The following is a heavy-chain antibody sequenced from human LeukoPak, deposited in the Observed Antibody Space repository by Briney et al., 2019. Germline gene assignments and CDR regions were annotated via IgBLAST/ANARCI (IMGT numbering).Heavy chain of an antibody. CDR2: IIPIFGTA. J-gene: IGHJ1*01. Sequence: ASVKVSCKASGGTFSSYAISWVRQAPGQGLEWMGGIIPIFGTANYAQKFQGRVTITADESTSTAYMELSSLRSEDTAVYYRARDRGYDHFQHWGQGTLVTVSS. V-gene: IGHV1-69*13. CDR3: ARDRGYDHFQH. D-gene: IGHD5-12*01. CDR1: GGTFSSYA.